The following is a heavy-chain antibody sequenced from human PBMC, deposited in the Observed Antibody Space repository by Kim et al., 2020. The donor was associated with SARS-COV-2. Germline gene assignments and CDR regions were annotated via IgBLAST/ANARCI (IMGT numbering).Heavy chain of an antibody. V-gene: IGHV3-30*10. CDR3: ARDGVPALGVFDFDY. CDR1: GFTFSSYS. D-gene: IGHD2-8*01. J-gene: IGHJ4*02. Sequence: GGSLRLSCAASGFTFSSYSMHWVRQAPGKGLEWVAIVSYDGNNQYYTDSVKGRFTISRDNSKDILYLQMNSLRAEDTAVYYCARDGVPALGVFDFDYWGQGTQVTVSS. CDR2: VSYDGNNQ.